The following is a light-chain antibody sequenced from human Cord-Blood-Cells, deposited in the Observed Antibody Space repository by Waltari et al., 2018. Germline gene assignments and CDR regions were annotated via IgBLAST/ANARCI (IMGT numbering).Light chain of an antibody. CDR2: GAS. CDR1: QSVSSN. V-gene: IGKV3-15*01. CDR3: QQYNNWPPIT. Sequence: EIVMTQSPATLSVSPGERATISCRASQSVSSNLAWYQQKPGHAPRLLIYGASTRATGIPARFSGSGSGTEFTHTISSLQSEDFAVYYCQQYNNWPPITFGQGTRLEIK. J-gene: IGKJ5*01.